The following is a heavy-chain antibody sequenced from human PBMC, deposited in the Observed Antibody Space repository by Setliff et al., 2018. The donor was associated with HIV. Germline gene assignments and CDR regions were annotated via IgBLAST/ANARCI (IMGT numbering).Heavy chain of an antibody. CDR1: GGTFSSFG. V-gene: IGHV1-69*13. Sequence: ASVKVSCKASGGTFSSFGISWVRQAPGQGLEWMGGITPMFGTAKYAQKVQGRVTITADESTSTAYMELRRLRSEDTAVYYCARASHQYSTDPYHYYMDVWGTGTTVTVSS. J-gene: IGHJ6*03. CDR2: ITPMFGTA. D-gene: IGHD2-2*01. CDR3: ARASHQYSTDPYHYYMDV.